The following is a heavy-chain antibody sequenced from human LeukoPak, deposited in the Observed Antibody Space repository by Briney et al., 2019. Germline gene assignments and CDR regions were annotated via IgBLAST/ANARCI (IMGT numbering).Heavy chain of an antibody. CDR1: GFTFSNAW. Sequence: GGSLRLSCAASGFTFSNAWMSWVRQAPGKGLKWVSSISSSSSYIYYADSVKGRFTISRDNAKNSLYLQMNSLRAEDTAVYYCAKDGGQGSWYAEWAFDYWGQGTLVTVSS. CDR3: AKDGGQGSWYAEWAFDY. J-gene: IGHJ4*02. D-gene: IGHD6-13*01. CDR2: ISSSSSYI. V-gene: IGHV3-21*01.